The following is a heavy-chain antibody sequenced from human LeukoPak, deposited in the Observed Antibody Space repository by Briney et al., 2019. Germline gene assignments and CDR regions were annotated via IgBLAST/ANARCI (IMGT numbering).Heavy chain of an antibody. CDR1: GGTFSSYT. CDR2: IIPIFGSA. J-gene: IGHJ4*02. Sequence: ASVKVSCKASGGTFSSYTITWVRQAPGQGLEWMGGIIPIFGSANYAQKFQGRVTITADESTSTAYMELSSLRSEDTAVYYCALAIAAAGTDYWGQGTLVTVSS. D-gene: IGHD6-13*01. CDR3: ALAIAAAGTDY. V-gene: IGHV1-69*13.